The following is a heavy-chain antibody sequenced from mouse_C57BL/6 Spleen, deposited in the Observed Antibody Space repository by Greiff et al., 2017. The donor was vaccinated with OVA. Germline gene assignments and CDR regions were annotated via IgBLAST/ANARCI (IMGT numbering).Heavy chain of an antibody. V-gene: IGHV7-3*01. Sequence: EVQLVESGGGLVQPGGSLSLSCAASGFTFTAYYMSWVRQPPGKALEWLGIIRNKANGYTTDYSASVKGRFTISRATSQSILYLQMNALRAEASATYYCARDRDYDGGGQAMDYWGQGASVTVSS. D-gene: IGHD2-4*01. CDR3: ARDRDYDGGGQAMDY. CDR1: GFTFTAYY. CDR2: IRNKANGYTT. J-gene: IGHJ4*01.